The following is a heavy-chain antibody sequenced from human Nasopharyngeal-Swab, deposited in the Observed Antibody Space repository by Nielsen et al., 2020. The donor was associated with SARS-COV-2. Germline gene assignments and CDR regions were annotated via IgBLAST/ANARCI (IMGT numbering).Heavy chain of an antibody. CDR2: IWYDGSNK. J-gene: IGHJ4*02. CDR3: ARDWEWELHY. D-gene: IGHD1-26*01. V-gene: IGHV3-33*01. Sequence: GESLKISCAASGFNFSSYGMHWVRQAPGKGLEWVAVIWYDGSNKYYADSVKGRFTISRDNSKNTLYLQMNSLRAEDTAVYYCARDWEWELHYWGQGTLVTVSS. CDR1: GFNFSSYG.